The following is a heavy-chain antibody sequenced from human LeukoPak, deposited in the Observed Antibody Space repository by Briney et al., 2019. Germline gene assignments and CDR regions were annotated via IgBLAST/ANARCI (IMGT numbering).Heavy chain of an antibody. V-gene: IGHV3-30*04. Sequence: GRSLRLSCAAFGFTFSSYVMHWVRQAPDKGLEWVTVISYDATNTYYADSVKGRFTISRDNSKNTLYLQMNSLRAEDTAVYYCARDPRSSGYFFDYWGQGTLVTVSS. CDR2: ISYDATNT. J-gene: IGHJ4*02. D-gene: IGHD3-22*01. CDR1: GFTFSSYV. CDR3: ARDPRSSGYFFDY.